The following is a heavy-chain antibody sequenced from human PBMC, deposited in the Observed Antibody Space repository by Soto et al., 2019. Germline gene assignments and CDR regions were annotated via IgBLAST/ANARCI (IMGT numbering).Heavy chain of an antibody. D-gene: IGHD5-18*01. Sequence: QVQLVQSGAEVKKPGSSVNVSCKASGGTFSSYTISWVRQAPGQGLEWMGRIIPILGIANYAQKFQGRVTITADKSPRPADMERSSLRYEDTDVYYCESVHTAMSGYYYYGMDVWGHGTTGTVSS. V-gene: IGHV1-69*02. J-gene: IGHJ6*02. CDR2: IIPILGIA. CDR1: GGTFSSYT. CDR3: ESVHTAMSGYYYYGMDV.